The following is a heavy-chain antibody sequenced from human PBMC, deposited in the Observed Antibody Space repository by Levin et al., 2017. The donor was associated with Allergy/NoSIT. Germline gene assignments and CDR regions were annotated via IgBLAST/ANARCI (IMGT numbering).Heavy chain of an antibody. CDR2: ISGSGGST. J-gene: IGHJ6*02. V-gene: IGHV3-23*01. Sequence: GGSLRLSCAASGFTFSSYAMTWVRQAPGKGLEWVSAISGSGGSTYYADSVKGRFTISRDNSKNTLYLEMSSLRAEDTAVYYCAKADSNSFYYYYYCMDVWGQGTTVSVSS. CDR1: GFTFSSYA. D-gene: IGHD6-13*01. CDR3: AKADSNSFYYYYYCMDV.